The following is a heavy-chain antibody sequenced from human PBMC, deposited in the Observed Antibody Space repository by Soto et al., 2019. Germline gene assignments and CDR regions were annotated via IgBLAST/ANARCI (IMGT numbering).Heavy chain of an antibody. V-gene: IGHV4-30-4*01. Sequence: QVQLQESGPGLVKPSQTLSLTCTVSGGSISSGDYYWSWIRQPPGKRLEWIGDIFSTGSNYYNSSLKSRMTVSVDTSKNQFSLKLTSVTAADTAVYYGARVSPPLLELEVCVAWFDPWGQGTLVTVSS. CDR3: ARVSPPLLELEVCVAWFDP. CDR1: GGSISSGDYY. D-gene: IGHD1-26*01. J-gene: IGHJ5*02. CDR2: IFSTGSN.